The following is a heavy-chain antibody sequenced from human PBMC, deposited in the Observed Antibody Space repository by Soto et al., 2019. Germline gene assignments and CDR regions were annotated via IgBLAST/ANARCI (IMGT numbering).Heavy chain of an antibody. CDR3: ARGVGAGSYYNQYNWFDP. V-gene: IGHV1-18*01. D-gene: IGHD3-10*01. Sequence: QVQLVQSGAEVKKPGASVKVSCKASGYTFTNYGISWVRQAPGQGLEWMGWISAYNGNTKYAQKLQGRVTMTTDTDASTXXMELRSLRSDDTAVYYCARGVGAGSYYNQYNWFDPWGQGTLVTVSS. CDR2: ISAYNGNT. J-gene: IGHJ5*02. CDR1: GYTFTNYG.